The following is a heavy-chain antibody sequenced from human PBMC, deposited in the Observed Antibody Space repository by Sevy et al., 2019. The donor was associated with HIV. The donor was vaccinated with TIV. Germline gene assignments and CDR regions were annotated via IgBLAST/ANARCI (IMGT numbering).Heavy chain of an antibody. D-gene: IGHD3-16*01. Sequence: GGSLRLSCVASGFTFSNFWMAWVRQAPGKGLEWFANIKPDGSESNHVGSVKGRFTISRDNAKNSLYLQMNSLTAEDTAVYYCARDVGGGHFDYWGQGTLVTVSS. CDR3: ARDVGGGHFDY. J-gene: IGHJ4*01. CDR1: GFTFSNFW. V-gene: IGHV3-7*03. CDR2: IKPDGSES.